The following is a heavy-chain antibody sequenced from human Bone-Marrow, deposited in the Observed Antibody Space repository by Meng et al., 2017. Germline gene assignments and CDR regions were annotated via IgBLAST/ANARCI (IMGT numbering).Heavy chain of an antibody. Sequence: QVQLKQWGAGLLKPSETLSLPCAFYGGSFSGYYWSWIRQPPGKGLEWIGEINHGGSTNYNPSLKSRVTISVDTSKNQFSLKLSSVTAADTAVYYCAKARLWGDNWFDPWGQGTLVTVSS. V-gene: IGHV4-34*01. CDR2: INHGGST. J-gene: IGHJ5*02. D-gene: IGHD3-16*01. CDR3: AKARLWGDNWFDP. CDR1: GGSFSGYY.